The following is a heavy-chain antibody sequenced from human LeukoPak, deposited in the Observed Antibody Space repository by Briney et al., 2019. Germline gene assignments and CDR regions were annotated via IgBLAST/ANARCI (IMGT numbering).Heavy chain of an antibody. D-gene: IGHD4-23*01. J-gene: IGHJ4*02. Sequence: SETLSLTCAVSGYSISSGYYWGWIRQPPGKGLEWIGSIYHSGSTYYNPSLKSRVTISVDTSKNQFSLKLSSVTAADTAVYYCARDRRGGKPYYFDNWGQGTLVIVSS. CDR3: ARDRRGGKPYYFDN. CDR1: GYSISSGYY. V-gene: IGHV4-38-2*02. CDR2: IYHSGST.